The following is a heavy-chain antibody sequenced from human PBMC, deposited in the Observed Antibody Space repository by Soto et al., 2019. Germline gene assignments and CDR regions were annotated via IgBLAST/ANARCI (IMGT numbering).Heavy chain of an antibody. V-gene: IGHV3-30-3*01. CDR1: GFTFSSYA. CDR3: ARDTYNVATSMVIPYYFDS. CDR2: ISYDGSNK. Sequence: HLGGSLRLSCAASGFTFSSYAMHWVRQAPGKGLEWVAVISYDGSNKYYAESVKGRFTISRDNSKNTLYLQMNSLRAEDTAVYYCARDTYNVATSMVIPYYFDSWGQGTLVTVSS. J-gene: IGHJ4*02. D-gene: IGHD5-18*01.